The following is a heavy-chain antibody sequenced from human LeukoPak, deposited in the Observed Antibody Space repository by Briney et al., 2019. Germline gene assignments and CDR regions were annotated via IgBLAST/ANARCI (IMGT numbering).Heavy chain of an antibody. CDR3: ARQEEGKDILTGYYYYFDY. J-gene: IGHJ4*02. Sequence: PSETLSLTCAVYGGSFSGYYWSWIRQPPGKGLEWIGEINHSGSTNYNPSLKSRVTISVDTSKNQFSLKLSSVTAADTAVYYCARQEEGKDILTGYYYYFDYWGQGTLVTVSS. CDR1: GGSFSGYY. D-gene: IGHD3-9*01. CDR2: INHSGST. V-gene: IGHV4-34*01.